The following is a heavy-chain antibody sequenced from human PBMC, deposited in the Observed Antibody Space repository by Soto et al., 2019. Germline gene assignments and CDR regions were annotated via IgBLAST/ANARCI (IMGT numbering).Heavy chain of an antibody. D-gene: IGHD2-15*01. J-gene: IGHJ4*02. CDR3: ATGCSGGSCYSIWFDY. V-gene: IGHV3-7*03. Sequence: GGSLRLSCAASGFTFSNYWMTWVRQAPGKGLEWVANIKQDGSEKYYVDSVKGRFTVSRDNAKNSLYLQMNSLRAEDTAVYYCATGCSGGSCYSIWFDYWGQGTQVTVSP. CDR2: IKQDGSEK. CDR1: GFTFSNYW.